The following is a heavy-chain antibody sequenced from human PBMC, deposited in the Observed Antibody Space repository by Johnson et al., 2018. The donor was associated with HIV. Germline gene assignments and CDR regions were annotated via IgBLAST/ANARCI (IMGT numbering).Heavy chain of an antibody. Sequence: QVQLVESGGGVVQPGRSLRLSCSASAFTFSYFAMDWVRQAPGKGLEWVAFVSSDGNNKNYADSVKGRFTISRDNSKNTVYLQMNSLRAEDTAVYYCAKDHPVVAERTGAFDIWGQGTMVTVSS. CDR1: AFTFSYFA. CDR2: VSSDGNNK. V-gene: IGHV3-30*18. D-gene: IGHD2-15*01. CDR3: AKDHPVVAERTGAFDI. J-gene: IGHJ3*02.